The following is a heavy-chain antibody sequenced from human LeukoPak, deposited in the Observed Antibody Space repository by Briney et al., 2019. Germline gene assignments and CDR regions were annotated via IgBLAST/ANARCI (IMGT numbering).Heavy chain of an antibody. J-gene: IGHJ4*02. V-gene: IGHV4-59*01. Sequence: SETLSLTRTLSGGSISSFYWSWIRQPPGNRLEWSGYTHYSESSNYNPSLKSRVTISVDTPKNQISLKLNSVTAADTAVYYCARGCWSLDKWGQGTLVTVSS. D-gene: IGHD6-13*01. CDR2: THYSESS. CDR1: GGSISSFY. CDR3: ARGCWSLDK.